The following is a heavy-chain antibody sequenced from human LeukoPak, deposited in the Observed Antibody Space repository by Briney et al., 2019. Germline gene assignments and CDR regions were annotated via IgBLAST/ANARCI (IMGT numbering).Heavy chain of an antibody. CDR1: GYSFTSYW. CDR2: IYPGDSDT. CDR3: ARGEAARPFGSAEYFQH. J-gene: IGHJ1*01. Sequence: GESLKISCKGSGYSFTSYWIGWVRQMPGKGLEWMGIIYPGDSDTRYSPSFQGQVTISADKSISTAYLQWSSLKASDTAMYYCARGEAARPFGSAEYFQHWGQGTLVTVSS. V-gene: IGHV5-51*01. D-gene: IGHD6-6*01.